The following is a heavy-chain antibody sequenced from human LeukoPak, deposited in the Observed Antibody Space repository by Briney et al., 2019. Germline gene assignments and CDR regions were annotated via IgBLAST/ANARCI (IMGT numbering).Heavy chain of an antibody. CDR1: GGSISSSSYY. CDR2: IYYSGST. J-gene: IGHJ2*01. V-gene: IGHV4-39*07. D-gene: IGHD4-23*01. CDR3: ARAPWVVTEGWYFDL. Sequence: SETLSLTCTVSGGSISSSSYYWGWIRQPPGKGLEWIGSIYYSGSTYYNPSLKSRVTISVDTSKNQFSLKLSSVTAADTAVYYCARAPWVVTEGWYFDLWGRGTLVTVSS.